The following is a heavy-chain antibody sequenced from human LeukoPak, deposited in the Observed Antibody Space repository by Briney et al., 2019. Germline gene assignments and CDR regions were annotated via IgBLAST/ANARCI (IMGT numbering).Heavy chain of an antibody. CDR1: GYTFTSYY. J-gene: IGHJ4*02. CDR2: INPSGGST. V-gene: IGHV1-46*01. D-gene: IGHD3-22*01. Sequence: ASVKVSCKASGYTFTSYYMHWVRQAPGQGLEWMGIINPSGGSTSYAQKFQGRVTMTRDMSTSTVYMELSSLRSEDTAVYYCARSVVITRAFDYWGQGTLVTVSS. CDR3: ARSVVITRAFDY.